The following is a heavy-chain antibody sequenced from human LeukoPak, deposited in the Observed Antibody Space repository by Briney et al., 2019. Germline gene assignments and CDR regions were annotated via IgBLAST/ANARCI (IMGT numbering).Heavy chain of an antibody. CDR3: TKGYSSSWFSNWFDR. CDR1: GFPFSSYG. D-gene: IGHD6-13*01. V-gene: IGHV3-30*02. Sequence: QPGGSLRLSCAASGFPFSSYGMHWVRPAPGKGLEWVAFIRYDGSNKYYADSVKGRFTISRDNSKNTLYLQMNSLRAEDTAVYYCTKGYSSSWFSNWFDRRGQGTLVTVSS. J-gene: IGHJ5*02. CDR2: IRYDGSNK.